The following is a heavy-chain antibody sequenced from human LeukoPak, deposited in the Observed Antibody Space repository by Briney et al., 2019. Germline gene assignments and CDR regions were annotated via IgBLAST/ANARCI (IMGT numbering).Heavy chain of an antibody. D-gene: IGHD3-10*01. Sequence: PSETLSLTCTVSGYSISSGYYWGWIRQPPGKGLEWIGSIYHSGSTYYNPSLKSRVTISVDTSKNQFSLNLSSVTAADTAVYYCARVLWFGELFEYYFDYWGQGTLVTVSS. CDR1: GYSISSGYY. V-gene: IGHV4-38-2*02. CDR3: ARVLWFGELFEYYFDY. J-gene: IGHJ4*02. CDR2: IYHSGST.